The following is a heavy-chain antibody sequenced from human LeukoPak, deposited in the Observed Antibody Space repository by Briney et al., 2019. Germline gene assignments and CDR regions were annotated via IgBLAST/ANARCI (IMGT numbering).Heavy chain of an antibody. CDR3: ARDFAYSRLDS. Sequence: GGSLRLSCAASGFTFSSSPMHWVRQAPGKGLEWVASINPDGAVKYHAHSLKGRFTISRDNAENSLYLQMNSLRAEDTALYYCARDFAYSRLDSWGQGTLVTVSS. J-gene: IGHJ4*02. D-gene: IGHD6-13*01. V-gene: IGHV3-7*03. CDR1: GFTFSSSP. CDR2: INPDGAVK.